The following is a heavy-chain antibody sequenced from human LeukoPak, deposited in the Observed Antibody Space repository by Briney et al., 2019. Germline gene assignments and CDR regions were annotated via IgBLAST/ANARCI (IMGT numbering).Heavy chain of an antibody. CDR3: ARDLSDFWSGWEYYFDY. Sequence: QTGGSLRLSCAAPGFTFSSYWMHWVRQAPGKGLVWVSSINSDGSSTSYADSVKGRFTICRDNAKSTLYLQMNSLRAEDTAVYYCARDLSDFWSGWEYYFDYWGQGTLVTVSS. J-gene: IGHJ4*02. D-gene: IGHD3-3*01. CDR1: GFTFSSYW. CDR2: INSDGSST. V-gene: IGHV3-74*01.